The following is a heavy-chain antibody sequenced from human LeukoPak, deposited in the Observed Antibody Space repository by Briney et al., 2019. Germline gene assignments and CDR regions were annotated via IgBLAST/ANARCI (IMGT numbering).Heavy chain of an antibody. Sequence: GGSLRLSCAASGFTFSSYSMNWVRQAPGKGLEWVSYISSSSSTIYYADSVKGRFTISRDNAKNSLYLQMNSLRAEDTALYYCAREGPYYDSSGYPDYWGQGTLVTVSS. V-gene: IGHV3-48*01. J-gene: IGHJ4*02. CDR3: AREGPYYDSSGYPDY. CDR2: ISSSSSTI. D-gene: IGHD3-22*01. CDR1: GFTFSSYS.